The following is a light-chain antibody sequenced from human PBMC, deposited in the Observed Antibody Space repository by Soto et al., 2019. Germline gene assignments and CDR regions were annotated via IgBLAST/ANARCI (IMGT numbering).Light chain of an antibody. V-gene: IGKV3-15*01. CDR3: QQYENWPST. CDR2: DAS. J-gene: IGKJ5*01. Sequence: IVFTQSPGTLSLSPGERATLSCRASQSVSSNLAWHQQKHGQAPRILMYDASTRAAGISARFSGSGSGTEFTITISSLESEDCAVDDCQQYENWPSTFGQGTRLEIK. CDR1: QSVSSN.